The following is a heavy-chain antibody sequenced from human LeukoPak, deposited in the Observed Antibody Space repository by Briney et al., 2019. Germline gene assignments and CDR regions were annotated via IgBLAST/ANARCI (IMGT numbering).Heavy chain of an antibody. CDR3: ARDDVLSLGISFDL. J-gene: IGHJ2*01. Sequence: PGGSLRLSCAASGFTVSSNYMSWARQAPGKGLEWVSVIYSGGSTYYADSVEGRFTISRDNAKHSLYLQMNSLRAEDTAVYYCARDDVLSLGISFDLWGRGTLVTVSS. V-gene: IGHV3-53*01. CDR2: IYSGGST. CDR1: GFTVSSNY. D-gene: IGHD3-10*02.